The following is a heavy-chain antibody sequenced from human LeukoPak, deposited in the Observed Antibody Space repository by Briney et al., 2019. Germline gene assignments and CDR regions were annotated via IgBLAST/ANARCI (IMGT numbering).Heavy chain of an antibody. Sequence: ASVKVSCRASGYTFTSYGISWVRQAPGQGLEWMGWISGYNGNTNYAQKLQGRVTMTTDTSTSTAYMELRSLRSDDTAVYYCARGLQGNYEHYYWGQGTLVTVSS. J-gene: IGHJ4*02. D-gene: IGHD1-7*01. V-gene: IGHV1-18*01. CDR2: ISGYNGNT. CDR3: ARGLQGNYEHYY. CDR1: GYTFTSYG.